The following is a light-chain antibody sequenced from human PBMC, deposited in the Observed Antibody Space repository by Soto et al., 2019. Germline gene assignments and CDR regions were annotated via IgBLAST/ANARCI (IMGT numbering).Light chain of an antibody. V-gene: IGKV1-39*01. CDR2: ASS. J-gene: IGKJ4*01. CDR1: QTVKTY. CDR3: QQYYSTPLT. Sequence: DVQMTQSPSSLSASVGDSVTITCRSSQTVKTYLNWYQHKPGKAPQLLIYASSRLQTGVASRFSGSGSGTYFSLTISSLQAEDVAVYYCQQYYSTPLTFGGGTKVEIK.